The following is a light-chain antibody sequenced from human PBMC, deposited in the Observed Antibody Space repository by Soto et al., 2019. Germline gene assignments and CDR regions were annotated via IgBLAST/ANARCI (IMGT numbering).Light chain of an antibody. Sequence: EIVMTQSPATLSVSPGERDTLSCRASQSVSSNLAGYQQKPGQALRLVIYGASTRATGIPARFSGSRSGTEFTLTISSLQSEDFAVYYCQQYNNWPPDTFGQGTKLEIK. V-gene: IGKV3-15*01. CDR1: QSVSSN. J-gene: IGKJ2*01. CDR2: GAS. CDR3: QQYNNWPPDT.